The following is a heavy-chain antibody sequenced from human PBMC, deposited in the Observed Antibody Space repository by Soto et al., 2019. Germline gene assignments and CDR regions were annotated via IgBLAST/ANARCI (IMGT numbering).Heavy chain of an antibody. V-gene: IGHV4-59*02. CDR2: MYFGGSF. CDR3: AMSYYDSTGFAVDP. D-gene: IGHD3-22*01. Sequence: QMQLQASGPGLVKPSETLSLTCNVSGASVSHGYWSWIRQPPGKGLEWIGFMYFGGSFNYNPSLTSRATISVEPSKNQFSMKLTSVTASDTAVYYCAMSYYDSTGFAVDPWGQGTLVTVSS. J-gene: IGHJ5*02. CDR1: GASVSHGY.